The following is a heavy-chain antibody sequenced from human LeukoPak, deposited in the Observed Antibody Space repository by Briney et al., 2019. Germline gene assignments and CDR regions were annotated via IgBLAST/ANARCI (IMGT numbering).Heavy chain of an antibody. CDR3: ARGGTTAGYYFDS. V-gene: IGHV4-61*01. Sequence: SETLSLTCTVSGGSVSSGSYYWSWIRQPPGKGLEWIGYIYASASTNYNPSLKSRVTMSVDTSRDQFSLKLISVTAADTAIYFCARGGTTAGYYFDSWGQGALVTVSS. CDR2: IYASAST. D-gene: IGHD1-1*01. CDR1: GGSVSSGSYY. J-gene: IGHJ4*02.